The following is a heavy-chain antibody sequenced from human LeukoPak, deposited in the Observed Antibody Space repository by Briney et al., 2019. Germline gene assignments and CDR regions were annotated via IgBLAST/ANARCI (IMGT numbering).Heavy chain of an antibody. D-gene: IGHD2-21*02. CDR2: ISGSGGTT. Sequence: GGSLRLFCAASGFTFYTYAMNWVRQAPGKGLQWVAAISGSGGTTYYADSVKGRFTISRDNSKNTVYLQLSSLRAEDTAVYYCAKDPSDFLVDCWGQATLVTVSS. V-gene: IGHV3-23*01. CDR3: AKDPSDFLVDC. J-gene: IGHJ4*02. CDR1: GFTFYTYA.